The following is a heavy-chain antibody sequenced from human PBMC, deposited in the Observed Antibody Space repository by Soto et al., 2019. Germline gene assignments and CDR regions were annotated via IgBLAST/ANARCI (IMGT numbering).Heavy chain of an antibody. CDR1: GYTFTGYY. CDR3: ARASSGSYATDSFHH. J-gene: IGHJ1*01. Sequence: ASVKVSCKASGYTFTGYYLHWVRQAPGQGLEWMGWISPSSGGANSAQKFQGRVTMTRDTSIGTAYMELSRLRSDDTAVYYCARASSGSYATDSFHHWGQGTLVTVSS. V-gene: IGHV1-2*02. CDR2: ISPSSGGA. D-gene: IGHD1-26*01.